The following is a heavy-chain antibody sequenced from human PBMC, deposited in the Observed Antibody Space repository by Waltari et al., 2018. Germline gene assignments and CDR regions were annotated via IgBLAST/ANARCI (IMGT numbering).Heavy chain of an antibody. CDR3: ARDGIRDFRIAAAGT. CDR2: IYIDGST. J-gene: IGHJ4*02. CDR1: GFTVMNNY. Sequence: EVQLVESGGGLVQTGESLRLSCAASGFTVMNNYMSWVRQAPGKGLEWVSVIYIDGSTYYADSVKGRFTISRDNFKNTVYLQMNSLRAEDTAVYYCARDGIRDFRIAAAGTWGQGTLVTVSS. V-gene: IGHV3-66*02. D-gene: IGHD6-13*01.